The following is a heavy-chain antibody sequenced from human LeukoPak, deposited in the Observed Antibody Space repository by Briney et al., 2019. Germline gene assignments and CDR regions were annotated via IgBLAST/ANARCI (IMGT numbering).Heavy chain of an antibody. J-gene: IGHJ4*02. CDR2: LYYSGST. Sequence: SETLSLTCTVPGGSTSNYYWSWVRQPPGEGLEWIGYLYYSGSTNYNPSLESRVTISVDTSKNQFSLRLSSVTAADTAVYYCARDRSGYYDSPPYYFDYWGQGTLVTVSS. CDR3: ARDRSGYYDSPPYYFDY. CDR1: GGSTSNYY. V-gene: IGHV4-59*12. D-gene: IGHD3-22*01.